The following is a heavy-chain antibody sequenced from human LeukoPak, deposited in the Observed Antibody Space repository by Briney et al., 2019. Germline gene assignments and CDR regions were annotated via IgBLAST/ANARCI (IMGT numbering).Heavy chain of an antibody. CDR2: ISGSGGST. J-gene: IGHJ4*02. V-gene: IGHV3-23*01. D-gene: IGHD6-13*01. CDR3: AKVGSVAAAGTYHVDY. CDR1: GFTFSSNA. Sequence: GGSLRLSCAASGFTFSSNATSWDRQAPGKGLEWVSAISGSGGSTYYADSVKGRFTISRDNSKNTLYLQMNSLRAEDTAVYYCAKVGSVAAAGTYHVDYWGQGTLVTVSS.